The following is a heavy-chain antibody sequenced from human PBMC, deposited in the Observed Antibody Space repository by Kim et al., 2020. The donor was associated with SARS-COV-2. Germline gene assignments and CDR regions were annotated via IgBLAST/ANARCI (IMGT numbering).Heavy chain of an antibody. Sequence: GGSLRLSCAASRFRFSDYGMHWVRQAPGKGLEWVAFISYDGNNKYYAASVKGRFTISKDNLKHTLYLQMNSLRDEDTSVYYCAKDYCSSASCYGSYYYFYGIDVWGQGTTVTVSS. V-gene: IGHV3-30*18. D-gene: IGHD2-2*01. CDR3: AKDYCSSASCYGSYYYFYGIDV. J-gene: IGHJ6*02. CDR1: RFRFSDYG. CDR2: ISYDGNNK.